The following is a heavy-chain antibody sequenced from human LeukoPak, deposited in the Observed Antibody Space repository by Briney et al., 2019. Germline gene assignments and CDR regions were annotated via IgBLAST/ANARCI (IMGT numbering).Heavy chain of an antibody. CDR3: ARATRRGGSYSHYYYYYMDV. CDR2: INHSGST. V-gene: IGHV4-34*01. D-gene: IGHD1-26*01. Sequence: SETLSLTCAVYGGSFSGYYWSWIRQPPGKGLEWIGEINHSGSTNYNPSLKSRVTISVDTSKNQFSLKLSSVTAADTAVYYCARATRRGGSYSHYYYYYMDVWGKGTTVTVSS. CDR1: GGSFSGYY. J-gene: IGHJ6*03.